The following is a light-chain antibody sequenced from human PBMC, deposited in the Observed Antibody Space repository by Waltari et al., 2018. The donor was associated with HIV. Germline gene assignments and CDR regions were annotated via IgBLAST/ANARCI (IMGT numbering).Light chain of an antibody. Sequence: QSALTQPASVSGSPGQSVTISCTGTSSDIGGYNYVSWYQQHPGKALKLIISEVSNRPSGVSDRFSGSKSGNTASLTISGLQAEDEADYYCCSYTSTTAFDVFGTGTRVSVL. CDR1: SSDIGGYNY. V-gene: IGLV2-14*01. J-gene: IGLJ1*01. CDR2: EVS. CDR3: CSYTSTTAFDV.